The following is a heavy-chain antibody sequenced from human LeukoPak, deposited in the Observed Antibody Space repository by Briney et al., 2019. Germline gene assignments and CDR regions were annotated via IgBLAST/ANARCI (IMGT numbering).Heavy chain of an antibody. CDR3: ARGPSGSYPNWFDP. J-gene: IGHJ5*02. D-gene: IGHD1-26*01. Sequence: PGRSLRLSCAASGFTFSSYVMHWVRQAPGKGLEWVALISSDENNKYHADSVKGRFTISRDNSKNTLFLQMNSLRPEDTAVYYCARGPSGSYPNWFDPWGQGTLVTVSS. CDR1: GFTFSSYV. V-gene: IGHV3-30*03. CDR2: ISSDENNK.